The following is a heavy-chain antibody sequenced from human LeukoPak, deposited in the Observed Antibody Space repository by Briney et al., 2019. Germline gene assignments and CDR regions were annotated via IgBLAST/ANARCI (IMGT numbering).Heavy chain of an antibody. Sequence: GGSLRLSCAASGFTFSSYSMNWVRQAPGKGLEWVSYISSSSSTIYYADSVKGRFTISRDNAKNSLYLQMNSLRAEDTAVYYCAGDRQLYHYMDVWGKGTTVTVSS. V-gene: IGHV3-48*04. J-gene: IGHJ6*03. D-gene: IGHD2-2*01. CDR3: AGDRQLYHYMDV. CDR1: GFTFSSYS. CDR2: ISSSSSTI.